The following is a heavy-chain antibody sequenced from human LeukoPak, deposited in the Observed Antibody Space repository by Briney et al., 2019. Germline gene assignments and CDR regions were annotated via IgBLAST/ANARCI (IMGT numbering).Heavy chain of an antibody. D-gene: IGHD3-16*01. CDR2: IRYDGSNK. CDR3: AKIGLVSGGFDY. Sequence: GGSLRLSCAASGFTFSSYGMHWVRQAPGKGLEWVAFIRYDGSNKYYADSVKGRFTISRDNSKNTLYLQVNSLRAEDTAVYYCAKIGLVSGGFDYWGQGTLVTVSS. CDR1: GFTFSSYG. J-gene: IGHJ4*02. V-gene: IGHV3-30*02.